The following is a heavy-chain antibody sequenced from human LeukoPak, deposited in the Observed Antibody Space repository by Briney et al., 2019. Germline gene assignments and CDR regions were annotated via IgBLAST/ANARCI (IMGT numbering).Heavy chain of an antibody. D-gene: IGHD5-24*01. CDR3: ARDRDGFNGGAFDI. CDR1: GGSISSYY. CDR2: IYYSGST. Sequence: PSETLSLTCTVSGGSISSYYWSWIRQPPGKGLEWIGYIYYSGSTNYNPSLKTRVTISVDTSKNQFSLKLSSVTAADTAVYYCARDRDGFNGGAFDIWGQGTMLTVSS. V-gene: IGHV4-59*01. J-gene: IGHJ3*02.